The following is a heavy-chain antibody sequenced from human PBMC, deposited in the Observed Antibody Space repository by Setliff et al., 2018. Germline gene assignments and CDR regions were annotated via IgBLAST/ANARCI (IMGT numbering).Heavy chain of an antibody. Sequence: ASVKVSCKASGYTFTGYYMYWVRQAPGQGLEWMGWITPNSGGTNYAQKFQGRVTMTRDTSITTAFMELSRLRSDDTAVYYYDSSGQNWFDPWGQGTLVTVSS. V-gene: IGHV1-2*02. D-gene: IGHD3-22*01. J-gene: IGHJ5*02. CDR3: DSSGQNWFDP. CDR2: ITPNSGGT. CDR1: GYTFTGYY.